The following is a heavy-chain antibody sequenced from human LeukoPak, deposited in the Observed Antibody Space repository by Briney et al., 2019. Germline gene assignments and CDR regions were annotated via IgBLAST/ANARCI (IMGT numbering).Heavy chain of an antibody. V-gene: IGHV1-69*04. D-gene: IGHD3-22*01. CDR1: GGTFSSYA. J-gene: IGHJ1*01. Sequence: ASVKVSCKASGGTFSSYAISWVRQAPGQGLEWMGRIIPILGIANYSQKFQGRVTITADKSTSTAYMELSSLRSEDTAVYYCASQNYYDSSGSLKGYFQHWGQGTLVTVSS. CDR3: ASQNYYDSSGSLKGYFQH. CDR2: IIPILGIA.